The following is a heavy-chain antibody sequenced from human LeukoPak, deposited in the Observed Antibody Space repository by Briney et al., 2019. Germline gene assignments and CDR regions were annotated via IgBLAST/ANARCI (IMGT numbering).Heavy chain of an antibody. Sequence: SETLSLTCTVSGGSISSSSYYWGWIRQPPGKGLDWIGSIYYSGSTYYNPSLKSRVTISGDTSKNRFSLKLSSVTAADTAVYYCARGGSIAAAYAFDIWGQGTMVTVSS. V-gene: IGHV4-39*07. CDR1: GGSISSSSYY. D-gene: IGHD6-13*01. CDR3: ARGGSIAAAYAFDI. CDR2: IYYSGST. J-gene: IGHJ3*02.